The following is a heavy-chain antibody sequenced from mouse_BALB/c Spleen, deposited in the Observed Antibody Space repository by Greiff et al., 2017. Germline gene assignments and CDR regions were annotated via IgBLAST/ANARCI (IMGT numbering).Heavy chain of an antibody. CDR3: ARYFYYGRSYGGVFDY. V-gene: IGHV3-8*02. D-gene: IGHD1-1*01. CDR1: GDSITSGY. CDR2: ISYSGST. Sequence: EVKLMESGPSLVKPSQTLSLTCSVTGDSITSGYWNWIRKFPGNKLEYMGYISYSGSTYYNPSLKSRISITRDTSKNQYYLQLNSVTTEDTATYYCARYFYYGRSYGGVFDYWGQGTTLTVSS. J-gene: IGHJ2*01.